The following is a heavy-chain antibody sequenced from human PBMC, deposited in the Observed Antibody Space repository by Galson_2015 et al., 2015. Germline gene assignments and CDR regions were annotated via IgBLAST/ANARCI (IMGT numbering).Heavy chain of an antibody. CDR1: GYTFTSYA. V-gene: IGHV1-46*01. Sequence: SVKVSCKASGYTFTSYAMHWVRQAPGQGLEWMGIINPSGGSTSYAQKFQGRVTMTRDTSTSTVYMELSSLRSEDTAVYYCASGGPEYYDSSEEPKEYYYMDVWGKGTTVTVSS. D-gene: IGHD3-22*01. CDR3: ASGGPEYYDSSEEPKEYYYMDV. J-gene: IGHJ6*03. CDR2: INPSGGST.